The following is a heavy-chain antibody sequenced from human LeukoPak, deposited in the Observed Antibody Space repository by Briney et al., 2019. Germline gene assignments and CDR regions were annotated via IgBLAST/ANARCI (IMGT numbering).Heavy chain of an antibody. D-gene: IGHD3-9*01. CDR2: INPSAGST. J-gene: IGHJ4*02. CDR3: ARGYYDSLTGYLDY. V-gene: IGHV1-46*01. Sequence: ASVKVSCKASGYTFTSFYMDWVRQAPGQGLEWLGIINPSAGSTTYAQRFQGRVTMTRDTSTGTVYMELSSLRSEDTAVYYCARGYYDSLTGYLDYWGQGTLVTVSS. CDR1: GYTFTSFY.